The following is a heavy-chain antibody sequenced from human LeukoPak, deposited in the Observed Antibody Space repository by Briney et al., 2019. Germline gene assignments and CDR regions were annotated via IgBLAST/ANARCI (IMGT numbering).Heavy chain of an antibody. V-gene: IGHV4-59*11. J-gene: IGHJ4*02. CDR3: ARDLGSYDFWSGYSLAGFDY. CDR2: IYYSGSS. Sequence: SETLSLTCTVSGGSISSHYWSWIRQPPGKGLEWIGYIYYSGSSNYNPSLKSRVTISEDTSKNQFSLKLSSVTAADTAVYYCARDLGSYDFWSGYSLAGFDYWGQGTLVTVSS. D-gene: IGHD3-3*01. CDR1: GGSISSHY.